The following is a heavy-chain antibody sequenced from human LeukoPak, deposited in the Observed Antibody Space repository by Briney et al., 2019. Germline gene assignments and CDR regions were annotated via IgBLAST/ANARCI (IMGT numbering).Heavy chain of an antibody. CDR2: ISNSGTT. CDR3: ARVVRGAVTSNCFDP. J-gene: IGHJ5*02. CDR1: GGSINDYY. V-gene: IGHV4-59*01. Sequence: SETLSLTCTVSGGSINDYYWTWIRQAPGKGLEWIGYISNSGTTDYNPSLKSRVTMSVDTSNNEFSLRLTSVTAADAAMYYCARVVRGAVTSNCFDPWGQGTLVTVSS. D-gene: IGHD4-17*01.